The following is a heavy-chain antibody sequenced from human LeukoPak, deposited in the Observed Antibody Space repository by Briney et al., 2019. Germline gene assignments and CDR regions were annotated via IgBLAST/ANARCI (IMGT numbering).Heavy chain of an antibody. CDR1: GYSISSGYY. J-gene: IGHJ4*02. Sequence: SETLSLTCTVSGYSISSGYYWGWIRQPPGKGLEWIGRIYTSGSTNYNPSLKSRVTISVDTSKNQFSLKLSSVTAADTAVYYCARDEAYYDSSPLYLWGQGTLVTVSS. CDR2: IYTSGST. V-gene: IGHV4-38-2*02. CDR3: ARDEAYYDSSPLYL. D-gene: IGHD3-22*01.